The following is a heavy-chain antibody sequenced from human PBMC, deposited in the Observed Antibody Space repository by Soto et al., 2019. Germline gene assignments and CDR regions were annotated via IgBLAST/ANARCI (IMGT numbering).Heavy chain of an antibody. J-gene: IGHJ6*02. D-gene: IGHD6-13*01. V-gene: IGHV1-46*01. CDR1: GYTFTSYY. CDR2: INPSGGST. Sequence: ASVKVSCKASGYTFTSYYMHWVRQAPGQGLEWMGIINPSGGSTSYAQKFQGRVTMTRDTSTSTVYMELSSLRSEDTAVYYCVFTRGSIAAAGNDYYYYGMDVWGQGTTVTVSS. CDR3: VFTRGSIAAAGNDYYYYGMDV.